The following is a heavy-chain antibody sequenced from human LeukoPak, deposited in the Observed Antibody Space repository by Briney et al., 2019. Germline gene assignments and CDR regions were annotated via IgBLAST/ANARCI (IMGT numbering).Heavy chain of an antibody. CDR1: GGSISGYY. CDR2: IYSSGST. V-gene: IGHV4-4*07. D-gene: IGHD3-9*01. J-gene: IGHJ4*02. CDR3: ARGYFNILTGYYIDY. Sequence: SETLSLTCTVSGGSISGYYWNWIRQPAGKGLEWVGRIYSSGSTNYNPSLKSRVTMSGDTSKNQFSLKLSSVTAADTAVYYCARGYFNILTGYYIDYWGQGTLVTVSS.